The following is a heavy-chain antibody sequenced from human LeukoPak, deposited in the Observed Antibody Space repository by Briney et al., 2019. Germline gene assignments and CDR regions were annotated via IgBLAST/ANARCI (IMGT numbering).Heavy chain of an antibody. Sequence: ASVKVSCKASGYTFTSYDINWVRQATGQGLEWMGWMNPNSGNTGYAQKFQGRVTMTRNTSTSTAYMELSSLRSEDTAVYYCARTRSNKYYDILTGYSPNYYYGMDVWGQGTTVTVSS. CDR1: GYTFTSYD. V-gene: IGHV1-8*01. CDR2: MNPNSGNT. CDR3: ARTRSNKYYDILTGYSPNYYYGMDV. J-gene: IGHJ6*02. D-gene: IGHD3-9*01.